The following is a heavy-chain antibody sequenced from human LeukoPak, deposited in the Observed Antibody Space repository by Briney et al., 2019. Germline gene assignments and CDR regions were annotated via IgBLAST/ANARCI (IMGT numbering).Heavy chain of an antibody. Sequence: ASVKVSCKASGYTFTSYAMHWVRQAPGQGLEWMGWINPNSGGTNYAQKFQGRVTMTRDTSISTAYMELSRLRSDDTAVYYCASDPGAAAGLDYWGQGTLVTVSS. CDR3: ASDPGAAAGLDY. V-gene: IGHV1-2*02. D-gene: IGHD6-13*01. J-gene: IGHJ4*02. CDR1: GYTFTSYA. CDR2: INPNSGGT.